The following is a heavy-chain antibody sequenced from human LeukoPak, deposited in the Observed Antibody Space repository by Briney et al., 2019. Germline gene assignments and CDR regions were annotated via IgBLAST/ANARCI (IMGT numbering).Heavy chain of an antibody. CDR3: ARGSGFQLFDY. J-gene: IGHJ4*02. CDR2: IYYSGST. D-gene: IGHD1-1*01. Sequence: KSSETLSLTCTVSGGSISSYHWSWIRQPPGKGPEWIGYIYYSGSTNYNPSLKSRVTISVDTSKNRFSLKLSSVTAADTAVYYCARGSGFQLFDYWGQGTLVTVSS. V-gene: IGHV4-59*01. CDR1: GGSISSYH.